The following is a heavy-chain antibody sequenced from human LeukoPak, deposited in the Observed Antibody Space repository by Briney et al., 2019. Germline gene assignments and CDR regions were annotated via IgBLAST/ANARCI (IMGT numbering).Heavy chain of an antibody. CDR3: ASVVYSSSWFGSTGFDH. CDR2: MNPNSGNT. V-gene: IGHV1-8*01. CDR1: GYTFTSYD. J-gene: IGHJ4*02. D-gene: IGHD6-13*01. Sequence: ASVKVSCKASGYTFTSYDINWVRQATGQGLGWMGWMNPNSGNTGYAQKFQGRVTMTRNTSISTAYMELSSLRSEDTAVYYCASVVYSSSWFGSTGFDHWGQGTLVTVSS.